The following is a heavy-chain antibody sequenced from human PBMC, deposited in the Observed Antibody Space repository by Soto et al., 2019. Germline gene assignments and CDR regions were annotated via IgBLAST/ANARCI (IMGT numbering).Heavy chain of an antibody. CDR3: ARAAAGLYYYYGMDV. CDR2: ICAGDSDT. J-gene: IGHJ6*02. Sequence: PGESLKISCRGSGYSFTSYWIGWVRQMPGKGLEWMGIICAGDSDTRYSPSFQGQVTISADKSISTAYLQWSSLKASDTAMYYCARAAAGLYYYYGMDVWGQGTTVTVSS. CDR1: GYSFTSYW. D-gene: IGHD6-13*01. V-gene: IGHV5-51*01.